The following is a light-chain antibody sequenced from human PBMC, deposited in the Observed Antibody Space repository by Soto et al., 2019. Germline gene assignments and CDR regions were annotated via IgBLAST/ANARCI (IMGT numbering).Light chain of an antibody. V-gene: IGKV3-15*01. CDR2: GAS. CDR1: QSVSSN. CDR3: QQYNNWPRT. Sequence: EIVMTQSPATLSVSPGERATLSCRASQSVSSNLAWYQQKPGQAPRLLIYGASTRATGIPARFSGSGSGTEFTLTFSSLQSEDFEVYYCQQYNNWPRTFGQGTKVEIK. J-gene: IGKJ1*01.